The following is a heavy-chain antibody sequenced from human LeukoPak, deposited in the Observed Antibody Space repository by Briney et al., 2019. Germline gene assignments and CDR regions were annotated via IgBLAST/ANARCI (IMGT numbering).Heavy chain of an antibody. CDR1: GFTFSYYW. D-gene: IGHD1-7*01. J-gene: IGHJ3*01. CDR3: AYLNSHAFDV. Sequence: GGSLRLSCAAPGFTFSYYWMSWVRQAPGRGLEWVANINQDGSEKHYVDSVKGRFTISTDNAKNSLYLQMNSLRADDTAVYYCAYLNSHAFDVWGQGTIVTVSS. CDR2: INQDGSEK. V-gene: IGHV3-7*01.